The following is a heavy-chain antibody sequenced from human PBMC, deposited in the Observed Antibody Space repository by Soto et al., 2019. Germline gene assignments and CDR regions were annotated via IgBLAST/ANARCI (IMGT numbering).Heavy chain of an antibody. CDR3: AILGYCSGGSCYGYAFDI. CDR2: IIPIFGTA. Sequence: QVQLVQSGAEVKKPGSSVKVSCKASGGTFSNYAISWVRQAPGQGLEWMGGIIPIFGTANYAQKFQGRVPIIADKSTRTAYMELSSLRSEDTAVYYCAILGYCSGGSCYGYAFDILGQGTMVTVSS. V-gene: IGHV1-69*06. D-gene: IGHD2-15*01. J-gene: IGHJ3*02. CDR1: GGTFSNYA.